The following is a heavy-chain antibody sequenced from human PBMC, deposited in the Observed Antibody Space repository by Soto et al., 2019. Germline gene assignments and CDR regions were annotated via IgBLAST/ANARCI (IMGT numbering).Heavy chain of an antibody. CDR1: GFTFSNAW. CDR3: TTGLRFVVVPAAIDY. Sequence: GGSLRLSCAASGFTFSNAWMSWVRQAPGKGLEWVGRIKSKTDGGTTDYAAPVKGRFTISRDDSKNTLYLQMNSLKTEDTAVYYCTTGLRFVVVPAAIDYWGQGTLVTVSS. CDR2: IKSKTDGGTT. V-gene: IGHV3-15*01. J-gene: IGHJ4*02. D-gene: IGHD2-2*01.